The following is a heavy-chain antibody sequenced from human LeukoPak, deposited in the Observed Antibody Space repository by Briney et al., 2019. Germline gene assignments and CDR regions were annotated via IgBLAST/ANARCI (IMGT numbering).Heavy chain of an antibody. Sequence: SETLSLTCTVSGGSMTSRNYYWGWIRQPPGKGPEWIGSIYYSGSTDYNPSLKDRVTIYVDTSKNRFSLKLSSVTVADTAVYFCARRWDDYGNYFDNWGQGTLVTVSS. D-gene: IGHD4-17*01. CDR2: IYYSGST. CDR3: ARRWDDYGNYFDN. CDR1: GGSMTSRNYY. V-gene: IGHV4-39*01. J-gene: IGHJ4*02.